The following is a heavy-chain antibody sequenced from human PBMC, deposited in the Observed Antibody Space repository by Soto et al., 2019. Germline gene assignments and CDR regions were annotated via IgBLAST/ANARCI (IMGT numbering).Heavy chain of an antibody. V-gene: IGHV1-3*01. CDR3: TRGEFWSGYRPDYYGLDV. D-gene: IGHD3-3*01. Sequence: GASVKVSCKTSGYTFTSYAIHWVRQAPGQRLEWMGWINAGNGNTKYSQKFEGRVTITRAKSASTAYMEVSSLTSEDTAVYYCTRGEFWSGYRPDYYGLDVWGQGPTATASS. CDR2: INAGNGNT. J-gene: IGHJ6*02. CDR1: GYTFTSYA.